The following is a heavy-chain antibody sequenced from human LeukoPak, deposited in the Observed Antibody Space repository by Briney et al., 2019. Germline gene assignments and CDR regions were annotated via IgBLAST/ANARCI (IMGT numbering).Heavy chain of an antibody. J-gene: IGHJ4*02. Sequence: SETLSLTCTVSGGSISSYYWGWIRQPPGKGLEWIGYIYYSGSTNYNPSLKSRVTISVDTSKNQFYLKLSSVTAADTAVYYCARDTFWSGYFDYWGQGTLVTVSS. CDR3: ARDTFWSGYFDY. CDR2: IYYSGST. D-gene: IGHD3-3*01. CDR1: GGSISSYY. V-gene: IGHV4-59*01.